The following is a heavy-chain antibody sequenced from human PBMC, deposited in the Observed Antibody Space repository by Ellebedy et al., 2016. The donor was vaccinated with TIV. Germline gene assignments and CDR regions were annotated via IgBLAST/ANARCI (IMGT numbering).Heavy chain of an antibody. Sequence: GESLKISXAASGFTFSDYYMSWIRQAPGKGLEWVSYISSSGSTIYYADSVKGRFTISRDNAKNSLYLQMNSLRAEDTAVYYCARDPDGVERYFDLWGRGTLVTVSS. CDR3: ARDPDGVERYFDL. CDR1: GFTFSDYY. D-gene: IGHD3-10*01. CDR2: ISSSGSTI. V-gene: IGHV3-11*04. J-gene: IGHJ2*01.